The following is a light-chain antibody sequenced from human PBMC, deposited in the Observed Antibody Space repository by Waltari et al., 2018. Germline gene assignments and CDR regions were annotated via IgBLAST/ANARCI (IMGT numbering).Light chain of an antibody. J-gene: IGLJ3*02. Sequence: QSALTQPRPVSGSPGQSVTISCTGTSRDVGGYKYVSLYQQHPGRAPKLLIYDVDKRPSGVPDRFFGSKSGNTASLTISGLQADDESDFYCCSYAASVHWLFGGGTKVTVL. CDR2: DVD. CDR1: SRDVGGYKY. CDR3: CSYAASVHWL. V-gene: IGLV2-11*01.